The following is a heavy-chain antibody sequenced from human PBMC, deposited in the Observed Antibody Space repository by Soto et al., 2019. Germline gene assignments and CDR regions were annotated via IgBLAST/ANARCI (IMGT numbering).Heavy chain of an antibody. V-gene: IGHV3-66*01. Sequence: PGGSLRLSCAASGFTVSSNYMSWVRQAPGKGLEWVSVIYSGGSTYYADSVKGRFTISRDNSKNTLYLQMNSLRAEDTAVYYCARGAFTIFMDVWGKGTTVTVSS. D-gene: IGHD3-3*01. CDR2: IYSGGST. J-gene: IGHJ6*03. CDR1: GFTVSSNY. CDR3: ARGAFTIFMDV.